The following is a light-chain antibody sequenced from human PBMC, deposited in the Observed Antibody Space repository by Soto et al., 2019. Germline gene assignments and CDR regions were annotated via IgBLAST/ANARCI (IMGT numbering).Light chain of an antibody. CDR2: SNV. CDR1: SSNIGSNT. Sequence: QPVLTQAPSVSGTPGQRVTISCSGGSSNIGSNTVSWYQQVPGTAPKVLIYSNVQRPSGVPDRFSGSKSGTSASLAIGGLQSEDEADYYCAAWDGSLNGWVFGGGTKLTVL. V-gene: IGLV1-44*01. CDR3: AAWDGSLNGWV. J-gene: IGLJ3*02.